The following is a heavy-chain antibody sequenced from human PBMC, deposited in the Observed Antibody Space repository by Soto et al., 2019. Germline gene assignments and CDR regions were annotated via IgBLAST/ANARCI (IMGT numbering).Heavy chain of an antibody. CDR1: GFTLSSYA. V-gene: IGHV3-64D*08. D-gene: IGHD5-18*01. CDR3: VKDTGYAGSYGLYHYFDY. Sequence: GGSLRLSCSASGFTLSSYAMHWVRQAPGKGLEYVSAISSNGGSTYYADSVKGRFTISRDNSKNTLYLQMSSLRAEDTAVYYCVKDTGYAGSYGLYHYFDYWGQGTLVTVSS. J-gene: IGHJ4*02. CDR2: ISSNGGST.